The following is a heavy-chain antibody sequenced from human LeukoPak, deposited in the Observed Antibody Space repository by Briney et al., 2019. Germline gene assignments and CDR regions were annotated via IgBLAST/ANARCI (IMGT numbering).Heavy chain of an antibody. Sequence: PGGSLRLSCATSGFTFSGYAMHWVRQASGKGLEWVAVISKDGSNKFYPDSVRGRFTISRDNSKNTIYLQMDSLRAEDTAIYYCARDYWWNYDYWGQGTLVTVSS. CDR2: ISKDGSNK. CDR1: GFTFSGYA. CDR3: ARDYWWNYDY. D-gene: IGHD2-8*01. V-gene: IGHV3-30-3*01. J-gene: IGHJ4*02.